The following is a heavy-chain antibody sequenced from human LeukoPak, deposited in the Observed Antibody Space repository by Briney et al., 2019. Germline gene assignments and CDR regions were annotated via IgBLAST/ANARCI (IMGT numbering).Heavy chain of an antibody. CDR2: ISAYNGNT. CDR1: GYTFTSYG. V-gene: IGHV1-18*01. Sequence: ASVKVSCKASGYTFTSYGISWVRQAPGQGLEWMGWISAYNGNTNYAQKLQGRVTMTTDTSTSTAYMELRSLRSDDTAVYYCARVYCSGGSCYDAFGIWGQGTMVTVSS. J-gene: IGHJ3*02. D-gene: IGHD2-15*01. CDR3: ARVYCSGGSCYDAFGI.